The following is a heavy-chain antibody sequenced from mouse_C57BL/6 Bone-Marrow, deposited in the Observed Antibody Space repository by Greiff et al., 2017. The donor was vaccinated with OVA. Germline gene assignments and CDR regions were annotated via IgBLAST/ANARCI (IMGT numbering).Heavy chain of an antibody. J-gene: IGHJ3*01. CDR2: IDPSDSET. V-gene: IGHV1-52*01. Sequence: QVQLQQPGAELVRPGSSVKLSCKASGYTFTSYWMHWVKQRPIQGLEWIGNIDPSDSETHYTQQFKDKATLTVDKSSSTAYMQLSSLTSEDSAVYYCARGGYYGSSPAWFAYWGQGTLVTVSA. D-gene: IGHD1-1*01. CDR1: GYTFTSYW. CDR3: ARGGYYGSSPAWFAY.